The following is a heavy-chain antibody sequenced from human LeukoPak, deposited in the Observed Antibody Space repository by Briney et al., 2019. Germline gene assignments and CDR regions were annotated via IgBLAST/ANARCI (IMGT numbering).Heavy chain of an antibody. CDR3: ARVWDAFDI. Sequence: GSLRLSCAASGFTFSSYWMSWVRQAPGKGLEWIGYIYYSGSTNYNPSLKSRVTISVDTSKNQFSLKLSSVTAADTAVYYCARVWDAFDIWGQGTMVTVSS. D-gene: IGHD2-21*01. CDR1: GFTFSSYW. J-gene: IGHJ3*02. CDR2: IYYSGST. V-gene: IGHV4-59*01.